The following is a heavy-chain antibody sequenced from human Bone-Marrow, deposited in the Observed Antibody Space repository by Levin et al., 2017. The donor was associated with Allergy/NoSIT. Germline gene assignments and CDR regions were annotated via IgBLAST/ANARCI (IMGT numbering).Heavy chain of an antibody. Sequence: GESLKISCAASGFTFSSYSMNWVRQAPGKGLEWVSYISSSSSTIYYADSVKGRFTISRDNAKNSLYLQMNSLRAEDTAVYYCARVISSIGIAAAGHTTPTDYYGMDVWGQGTTVTVSS. CDR2: ISSSSSTI. CDR3: ARVISSIGIAAAGHTTPTDYYGMDV. V-gene: IGHV3-48*04. J-gene: IGHJ6*02. CDR1: GFTFSSYS. D-gene: IGHD6-13*01.